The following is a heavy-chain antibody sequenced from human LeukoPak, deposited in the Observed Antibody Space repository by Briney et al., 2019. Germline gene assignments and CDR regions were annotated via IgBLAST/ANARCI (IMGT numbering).Heavy chain of an antibody. J-gene: IGHJ4*02. D-gene: IGHD6-19*01. CDR2: INPNSGGT. Sequence: ASVKVSCKASGYTFTGYYMHWVRQAPGQGLEWMGWINPNSGGTNYAQKFQGRVTMTRDTSISTAYMELSRLRSDDTAVYYCAREGVYSSGWYDYWGQGTLVTVSS. CDR1: GYTFTGYY. CDR3: AREGVYSSGWYDY. V-gene: IGHV1-2*02.